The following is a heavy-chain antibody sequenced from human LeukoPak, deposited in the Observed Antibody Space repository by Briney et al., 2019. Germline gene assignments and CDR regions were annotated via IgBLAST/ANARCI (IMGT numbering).Heavy chain of an antibody. J-gene: IGHJ4*02. CDR1: GFTFSNYG. CDR2: ISRSGDTI. V-gene: IGHV3-48*03. Sequence: SGRSLRLSCAASGFTFSNYGMHWVRQAPGKGLEWVSYISRSGDTIYFADSVKGRFTISRDNAKNSLYLQMSSLRAEDTAVYYCARDYASDYWGQGTLVTVSS. CDR3: ARDYASDY. D-gene: IGHD3-10*01.